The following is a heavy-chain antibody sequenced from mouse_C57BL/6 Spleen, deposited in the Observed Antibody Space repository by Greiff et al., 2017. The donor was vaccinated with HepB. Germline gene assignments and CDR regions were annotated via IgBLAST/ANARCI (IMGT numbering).Heavy chain of an antibody. CDR1: GYTFTDYY. CDR2: INPNNGGT. J-gene: IGHJ1*03. Sequence: EVQLQQSGPELVKPGASVKISCKASGYTFTDYYMNWVKQSHGKSLEWIGDINPNNGGTSYNQKFKGKATLTVDKSSSTAYMELRSLPSEDSAVYYCARGRIDGSSYWYFDVWGTGTTVTVSS. D-gene: IGHD1-1*01. V-gene: IGHV1-26*01. CDR3: ARGRIDGSSYWYFDV.